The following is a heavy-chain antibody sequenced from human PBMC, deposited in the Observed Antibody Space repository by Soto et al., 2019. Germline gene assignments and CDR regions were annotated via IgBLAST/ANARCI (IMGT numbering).Heavy chain of an antibody. D-gene: IGHD6-19*01. V-gene: IGHV1-18*01. CDR3: AREVQPLTSSGWYSPFDY. J-gene: IGHJ4*02. CDR2: ISAYNGNT. Sequence: GASVKVSCKASCYTFTSYGISWVRQAPGQGLEWMGWISAYNGNTNYAQKLQGRVTMTTDTSTSTAYMELRSLRSDDTAVYYCAREVQPLTSSGWYSPFDYWGQGTLVTVSS. CDR1: CYTFTSYG.